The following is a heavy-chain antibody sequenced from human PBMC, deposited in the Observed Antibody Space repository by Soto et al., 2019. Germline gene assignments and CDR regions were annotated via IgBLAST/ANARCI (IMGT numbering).Heavy chain of an antibody. CDR1: GCSISSGGYS. CDR3: ASPKIAFYNWFDP. CDR2: IYHSGST. D-gene: IGHD3-3*02. Sequence: SETLPLTCAVSGCSISSGGYSWSPIRQPPGKGLEWIGYIYHSGSTYYNPSLKSRVTISVDRSKNQFSLKLSSVTAADTAVYYCASPKIAFYNWFDPWGQGTMVSVCS. V-gene: IGHV4-30-2*01. J-gene: IGHJ5*02.